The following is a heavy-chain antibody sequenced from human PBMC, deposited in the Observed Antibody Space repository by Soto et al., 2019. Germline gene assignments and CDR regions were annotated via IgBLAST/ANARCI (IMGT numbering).Heavy chain of an antibody. Sequence: ASVKVSCKASGYTFTSYAMHWVRQAPGQRLEWMGWINAGNGNTKYSQKFQGRVTITRDTSASTAYMELSSLRSEDTAVYYCASSAPSFSSSWQYYYYDMDVWGQGTTVTVSS. V-gene: IGHV1-3*01. CDR2: INAGNGNT. CDR3: ASSAPSFSSSWQYYYYDMDV. J-gene: IGHJ6*02. D-gene: IGHD6-13*01. CDR1: GYTFTSYA.